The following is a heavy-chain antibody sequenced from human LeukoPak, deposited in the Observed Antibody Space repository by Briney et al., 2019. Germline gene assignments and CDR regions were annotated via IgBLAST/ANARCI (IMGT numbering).Heavy chain of an antibody. Sequence: SETLSLTCTVSGDTISGSYWSWLRQPPGKGLEWIGYIYSSGNTKYNPSLKTRVIISVDTTRNQFSLNLNSVTAADTAVYYCARGLNYGGSGYYFDSWGPGTLVTVSS. D-gene: IGHD3-22*01. V-gene: IGHV4-59*01. J-gene: IGHJ4*02. CDR3: ARGLNYGGSGYYFDS. CDR1: GDTISGSY. CDR2: IYSSGNT.